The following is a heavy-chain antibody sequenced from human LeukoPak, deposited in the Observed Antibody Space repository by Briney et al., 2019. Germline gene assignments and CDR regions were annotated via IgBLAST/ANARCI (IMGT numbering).Heavy chain of an antibody. Sequence: SGPTLVNPTQTLTLTCTFSGFSLSTSGMCVSWIRQPPGKALEWLARIDWDDDKYYSTSLKTRLTISKDTSKNQVVLTMTNMDPVDTATYYCARSLKTGRYYYYYYGMDVWGQGTTVTVSS. CDR1: GFSLSTSGMC. D-gene: IGHD1-14*01. CDR2: IDWDDDK. CDR3: ARSLKTGRYYYYYYGMDV. J-gene: IGHJ6*02. V-gene: IGHV2-70*11.